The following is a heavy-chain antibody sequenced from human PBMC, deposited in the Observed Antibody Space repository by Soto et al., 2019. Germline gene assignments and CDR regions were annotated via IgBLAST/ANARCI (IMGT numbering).Heavy chain of an antibody. V-gene: IGHV3-30-3*01. Sequence: QVQLVESGGGVVQPGRSLRLSCAASGFTFSNYAMHWVRPAPGKGLEWVALISYDGSDKYYADSVKGRFTISRDNSKSTLYLQMNSLRTANTAVYYCARERMGTTQVDAFDIWGQGTMVTVSS. D-gene: IGHD1-7*01. CDR3: ARERMGTTQVDAFDI. J-gene: IGHJ3*02. CDR2: ISYDGSDK. CDR1: GFTFSNYA.